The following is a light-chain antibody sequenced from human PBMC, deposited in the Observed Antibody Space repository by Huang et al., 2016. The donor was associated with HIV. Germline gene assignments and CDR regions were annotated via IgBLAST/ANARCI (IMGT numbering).Light chain of an antibody. CDR3: QQYNDWPPLT. J-gene: IGKJ4*01. CDR1: QSVNSD. Sequence: EIEMTQSPAILSVSPGERATLSCRASQSVNSDLAWYLQKPGQAPGLLIYGASTRAIGIPAKFSGTGSGTEFSLSISNLQSDDFGVYYCQQYNDWPPLTFGGGTKVEI. CDR2: GAS. V-gene: IGKV3-15*01.